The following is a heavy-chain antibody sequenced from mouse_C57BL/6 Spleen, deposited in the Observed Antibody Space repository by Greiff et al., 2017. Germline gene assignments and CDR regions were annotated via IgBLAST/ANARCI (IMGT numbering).Heavy chain of an antibody. D-gene: IGHD3-2*02. CDR1: GYTFTSYW. J-gene: IGHJ4*01. Sequence: QVQLKQSGAELVKPGASVKMSCKASGYTFTSYWITWVKQRPGQGLEWIGDIYPGSGSTNYNEKFKSKATLTVDTSSSTAYMQLSSLTSEDSAVYYCAREGTAQSYYAMDYWGQGTSVTVSS. V-gene: IGHV1-55*01. CDR3: AREGTAQSYYAMDY. CDR2: IYPGSGST.